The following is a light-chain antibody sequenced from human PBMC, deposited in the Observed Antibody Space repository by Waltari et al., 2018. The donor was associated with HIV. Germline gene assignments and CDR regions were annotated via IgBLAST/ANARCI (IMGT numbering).Light chain of an antibody. CDR3: CAYAGSTTYVI. Sequence: QSALTQPASVSGSPGQSITISCTGTSSDVGGYKPVSWYQQPPGKAPKLMIYEVSKRPSGVSNRFSGSKSGNTASLTISGLQADDEADYYCCAYAGSTTYVIFGGGTKLTVL. CDR1: SSDVGGYKP. V-gene: IGLV2-23*02. J-gene: IGLJ2*01. CDR2: EVS.